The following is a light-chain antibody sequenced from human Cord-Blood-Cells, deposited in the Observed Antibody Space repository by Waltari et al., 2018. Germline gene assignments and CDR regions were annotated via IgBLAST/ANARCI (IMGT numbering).Light chain of an antibody. CDR1: QSVSSY. CDR3: QQRSNWPPGYT. CDR2: DAS. V-gene: IGKV3-11*01. Sequence: EMVFTQYPATLSLSPGERATLSCSASQSVSSYLTWYQQKPRQPPRLLIYDASNRSTGIPARFSGSGSGTDFTLTISSLEPEDFAVYDCQQRSNWPPGYTFGQGTKLEIK. J-gene: IGKJ2*01.